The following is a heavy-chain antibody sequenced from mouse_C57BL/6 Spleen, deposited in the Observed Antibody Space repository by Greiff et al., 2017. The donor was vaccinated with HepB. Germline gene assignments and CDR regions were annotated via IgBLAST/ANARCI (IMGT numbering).Heavy chain of an antibody. CDR2: IDPSDSET. CDR3: AREESYAMDY. CDR1: GYTFTSYW. J-gene: IGHJ4*01. Sequence: QVQLKQPGAELVRPGSSVKLSCKASGYTFTSYWMHWVKQRPIQGLEWIGNIDPSDSETHYNQKFKDKATLTVDKSSSTAYMQLSSLTSEDSAVYYCAREESYAMDYWGQGTSVTVSS. V-gene: IGHV1-52*01.